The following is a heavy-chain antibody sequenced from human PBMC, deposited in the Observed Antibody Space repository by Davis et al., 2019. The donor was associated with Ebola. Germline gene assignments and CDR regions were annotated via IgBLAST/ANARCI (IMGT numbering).Heavy chain of an antibody. CDR1: GFTFSKYV. V-gene: IGHV3-21*01. J-gene: IGHJ6*02. D-gene: IGHD1-1*01. Sequence: GESLKISCTASGFTFSKYVFNWVRQAPGKGLEWVSSISAAGNYIYYADSVKGRFTISRDNANNALYLQMNSLRAEDTAVYYCARDGFSSTSYIWGQGTTVIVSS. CDR2: ISAAGNYI. CDR3: ARDGFSSTSYI.